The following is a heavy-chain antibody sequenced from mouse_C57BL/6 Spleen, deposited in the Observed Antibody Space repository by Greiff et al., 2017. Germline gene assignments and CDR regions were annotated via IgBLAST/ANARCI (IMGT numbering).Heavy chain of an antibody. J-gene: IGHJ2*01. CDR2: IYPGDGDT. CDR1: GYAFSSSW. CDR3: ARSGEDYYFDY. D-gene: IGHD3-1*01. Sequence: VQLQQSGPELVKPGASVKISCKASGYAFSSSWLNWVKQRPGKGLEWIGRIYPGDGDTNYNGKFKGKATLTADKSSSTAYMQLSSLTSEDSAVYCCARSGEDYYFDYWGQGTTLTGSS. V-gene: IGHV1-82*01.